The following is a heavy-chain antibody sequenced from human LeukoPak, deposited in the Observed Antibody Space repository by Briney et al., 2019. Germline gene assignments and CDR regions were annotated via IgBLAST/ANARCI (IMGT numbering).Heavy chain of an antibody. V-gene: IGHV1-18*01. Sequence: ASVKVSCKTSGFTFNTYGIAWVRQAPGQGLEWMGWISAYNGNTNYAQNLQDRVTMTTDTSTTTAYMELRGLRSDDTAVYYCAREGSLHHSGDHYLSWFDPWGQGTLDTVSS. CDR1: GFTFNTYG. CDR2: ISAYNGNT. J-gene: IGHJ5*02. D-gene: IGHD2-15*01. CDR3: AREGSLHHSGDHYLSWFDP.